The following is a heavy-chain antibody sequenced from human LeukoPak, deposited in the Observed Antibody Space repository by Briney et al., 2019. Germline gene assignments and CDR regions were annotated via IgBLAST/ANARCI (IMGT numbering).Heavy chain of an antibody. CDR1: GFTFSSYA. D-gene: IGHD6-19*01. V-gene: IGHV3-23*01. J-gene: IGHJ5*02. CDR3: AKDRIAVAAPGWFDP. Sequence: PGGSLRLSCAASGFTFSSYAMSWVRQAPGKGLEWVSAISGSGGSTYYADSVKGRFTISRDNSKNTLYLQMNSLRAGDTAVYYCAKDRIAVAAPGWFDPWGQGTLVAVSS. CDR2: ISGSGGST.